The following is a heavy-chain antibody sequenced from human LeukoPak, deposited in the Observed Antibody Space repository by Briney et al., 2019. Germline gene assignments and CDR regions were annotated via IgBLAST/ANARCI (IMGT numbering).Heavy chain of an antibody. CDR1: GFTFSSYA. D-gene: IGHD6-19*01. CDR3: AKEKQWLATKPGYFDY. CDR2: ISGSGGST. J-gene: IGHJ4*02. Sequence: GGSLRLSCAASGFTFSSYAMSWVRQAPGKGLEWVSAISGSGGSTYYADSVKGRFTISRDNSKNTLYLQMNSLRAEDTAVYYCAKEKQWLATKPGYFDYWGQGTLVTVSS. V-gene: IGHV3-23*01.